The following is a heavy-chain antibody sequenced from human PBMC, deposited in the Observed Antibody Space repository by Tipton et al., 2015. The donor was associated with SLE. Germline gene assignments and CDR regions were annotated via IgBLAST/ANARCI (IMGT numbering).Heavy chain of an antibody. D-gene: IGHD4-17*01. V-gene: IGHV3-72*01. Sequence: SLRLSCVASGFTFSDRFMDWVRQAPGKGLEWVGRSANRVNSYNTEYAASVEGRFTISRDNSKNTLYLQMNSLRAEDTAVYYCARDPPSGDYGDSLDAFDIWGQGTMVTVSS. J-gene: IGHJ3*02. CDR1: GFTFSDRF. CDR3: ARDPPSGDYGDSLDAFDI. CDR2: SANRVNSYNT.